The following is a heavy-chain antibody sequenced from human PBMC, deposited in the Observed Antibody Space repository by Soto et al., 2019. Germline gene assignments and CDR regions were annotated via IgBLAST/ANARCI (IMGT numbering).Heavy chain of an antibody. CDR1: GFTFNTYW. CDR2: IKEAGSEE. V-gene: IGHV3-7*01. Sequence: QLVESGGGLVQPGGSLRLSCATSGFTFNTYWMTWVRQAPGKGLEWVANIKEAGSEENYVDSVKGRFTISRDNGKNSLFLQMNRLRREDSAVYYCVRSFSFDWLLFTLDYWGQGTLVSVSS. J-gene: IGHJ4*02. D-gene: IGHD3-9*01. CDR3: VRSFSFDWLLFTLDY.